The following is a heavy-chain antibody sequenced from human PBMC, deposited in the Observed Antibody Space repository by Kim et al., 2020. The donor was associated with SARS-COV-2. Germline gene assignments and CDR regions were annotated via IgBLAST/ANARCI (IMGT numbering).Heavy chain of an antibody. CDR2: IYHSGST. V-gene: IGHV4-30-2*01. CDR3: ARAPVTTGEHYFDY. D-gene: IGHD4-17*01. Sequence: SETLSLTCAVSGGSISSGGYSWSWIRQPPGKGLEWIGYIYHSGSTYYNPSLKSRVTISVDRSKNQFSLKLSSVTAADTAVYYCARAPVTTGEHYFDYWGQGTLVTVSS. J-gene: IGHJ4*02. CDR1: GGSISSGGYS.